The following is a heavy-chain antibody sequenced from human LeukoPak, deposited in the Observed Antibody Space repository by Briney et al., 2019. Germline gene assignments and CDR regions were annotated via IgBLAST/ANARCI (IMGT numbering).Heavy chain of an antibody. J-gene: IGHJ6*03. V-gene: IGHV4-61*08. Sequence: SETLSLTCTVSGGSISSGDYYWSWIRQPPGKGLEWIGYIYYSGSTYYNPSLKSRVTMSVDTSKNQFSLKLSSVTAADTAVYYCARDARYYDFWSGYSNPHYYYYMDVWGKGTTVTVSS. CDR1: GGSISSGDYY. D-gene: IGHD3-3*01. CDR3: ARDARYYDFWSGYSNPHYYYYMDV. CDR2: IYYSGST.